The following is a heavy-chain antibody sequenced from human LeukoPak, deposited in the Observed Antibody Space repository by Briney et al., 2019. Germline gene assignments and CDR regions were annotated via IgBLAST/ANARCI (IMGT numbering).Heavy chain of an antibody. CDR1: GYIFTRYT. V-gene: IGHV1-3*02. CDR2: SSVANGNT. D-gene: IGHD6-13*01. J-gene: IGHJ3*02. Sequence: ASVTVSCKASGYIFTRYTLHWVRQAPGQRIEWMGWSSVANGNTKYSQEFQGRVTITRDTSASTAYMELSSLTSEDMAVYYCARGSSSGSDYGTFDIWGQGTLVTVSS. CDR3: ARGSSSGSDYGTFDI.